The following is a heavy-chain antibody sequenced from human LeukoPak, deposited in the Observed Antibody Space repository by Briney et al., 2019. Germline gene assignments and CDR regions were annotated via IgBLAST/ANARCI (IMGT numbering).Heavy chain of an antibody. V-gene: IGHV4-34*01. D-gene: IGHD3-10*01. J-gene: IGHJ5*02. CDR1: GGSFSGYY. Sequence: KPSETLSLTCAVYGGSFSGYYWSWIRQPPGKGLEWIGEINHSGSTNYNPSLKSRVIISVDTSKNQFSLKLSSVTAADTAVYYCARGRFGELMGWFDPWGQGTLVTVSS. CDR2: INHSGST. CDR3: ARGRFGELMGWFDP.